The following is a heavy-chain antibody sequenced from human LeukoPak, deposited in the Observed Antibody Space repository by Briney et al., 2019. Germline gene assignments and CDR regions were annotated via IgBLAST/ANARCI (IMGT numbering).Heavy chain of an antibody. CDR3: ARDQTQAGPTTVDY. Sequence: PGGSLRLYCVASGFTFSNSWMHWVRQAPGKGLLWVSRINTDGTNIKYADSVKGRFTISRDNAKNTLYLQMHTLSAEDTAVYYCARDQTQAGPTTVDYWGQGTLVTVSS. D-gene: IGHD1-14*01. V-gene: IGHV3-74*03. CDR2: INTDGTNI. CDR1: GFTFSNSW. J-gene: IGHJ4*02.